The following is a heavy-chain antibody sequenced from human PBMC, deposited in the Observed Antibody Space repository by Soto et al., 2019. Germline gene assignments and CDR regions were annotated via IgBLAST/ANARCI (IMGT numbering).Heavy chain of an antibody. J-gene: IGHJ4*02. V-gene: IGHV3-73*01. Sequence: GGSLRLSCAASGFRFSGSDMHWVRQASGEGLEWVGRIKTKAESYATALAASVKGRFSISRDDTKNTAYLEMNSLKTEDTAVYYCTRRDCSDGNCYSDFDYWGQGALVTVSS. D-gene: IGHD2-15*01. CDR1: GFRFSGSD. CDR2: IKTKAESYAT. CDR3: TRRDCSDGNCYSDFDY.